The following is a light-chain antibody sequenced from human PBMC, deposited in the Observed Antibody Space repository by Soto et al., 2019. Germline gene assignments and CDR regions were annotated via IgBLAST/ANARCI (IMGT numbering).Light chain of an antibody. CDR3: QPRSNLPRT. V-gene: IGKV3-11*01. CDR2: YIS. Sequence: ELVLAQSPGTRSLTQRGRVTLSFNASQRVISSYLAWYQQKPGLAPRLLIYYISTRATGIPARFSGSGSGTDFTLTFSSLEPEDLAVYYFQPRSNLPRTFGQGTKVDIK. J-gene: IGKJ1*01. CDR1: QRVISSY.